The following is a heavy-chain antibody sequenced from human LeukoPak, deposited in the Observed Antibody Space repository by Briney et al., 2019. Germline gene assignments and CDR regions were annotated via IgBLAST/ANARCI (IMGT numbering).Heavy chain of an antibody. CDR3: ARDSPTTVVTPYS. Sequence: PGGSLRLSCAASGFAFSSYGMHWVRQAPGKGLEWVAVISYDGSNKYYADSVKGRFTISRDNSKNTLYLQMNSLRAEDTAVYYCARDSPTTVVTPYSWGQGTLVTVSS. CDR1: GFAFSSYG. CDR2: ISYDGSNK. J-gene: IGHJ4*02. D-gene: IGHD4-23*01. V-gene: IGHV3-30*19.